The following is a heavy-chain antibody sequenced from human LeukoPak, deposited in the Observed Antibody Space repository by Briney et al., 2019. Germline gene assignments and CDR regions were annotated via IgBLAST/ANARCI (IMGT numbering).Heavy chain of an antibody. J-gene: IGHJ6*04. CDR3: ARDRPGDV. V-gene: IGHV3-64*01. CDR1: GFTFSSYE. Sequence: GGSLRLSCAASGFTFSSYEMHWVRQAPGKGLEHVPAISSNGDSTYYANFVKGRFIISRDNSKNTLYLQMGSLRPEDMAVYYCARDRPGDVWGEGTTVTVSS. CDR2: ISSNGDST.